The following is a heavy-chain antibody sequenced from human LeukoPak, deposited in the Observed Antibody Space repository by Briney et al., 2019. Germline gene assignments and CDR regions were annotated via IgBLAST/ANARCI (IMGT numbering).Heavy chain of an antibody. Sequence: ASVKVSCKASGGTFSSYAISWVRQAPGQGLEWMGWISAYNGNTNYAQKLQGRVTMTTDTSTSTAYMELRSLRSDDTAVYYCARAYYYGSGSYYPLDYWGQGTLVTVSS. CDR2: ISAYNGNT. CDR1: GGTFSSYA. CDR3: ARAYYYGSGSYYPLDY. V-gene: IGHV1-18*01. D-gene: IGHD3-10*01. J-gene: IGHJ4*02.